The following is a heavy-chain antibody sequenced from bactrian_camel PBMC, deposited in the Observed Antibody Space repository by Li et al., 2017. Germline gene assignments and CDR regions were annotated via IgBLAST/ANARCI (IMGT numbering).Heavy chain of an antibody. D-gene: IGHD7*01. CDR1: GYRHC. Sequence: QVQLVESGGGSVQAGGSLRLSCAVSGYRHCVAWFRQVPGKAREGVASISSTFGTTYYRDDSQKGRYTISRDSAKNTVFLVMYGLEPGDTAMYYFADHSGTLCSDGTRYRMWGQGTQVTVS. CDR2: ISSTFGTT. J-gene: IGHJ4*01. V-gene: IGHV3S63*01. CDR3: ADHSGTLCSDGTRYRM.